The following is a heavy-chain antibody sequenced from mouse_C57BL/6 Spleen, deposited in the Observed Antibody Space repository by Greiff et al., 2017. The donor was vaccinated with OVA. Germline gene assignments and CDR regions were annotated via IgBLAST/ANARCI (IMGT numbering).Heavy chain of an antibody. V-gene: IGHV1-84*01. Sequence: VQLQQSGPELVKPGASVKISCKASGYTFTDYYINWVKQRPGQGLEWIGRIYPGSGNTKYNEKFKGKATLTVDTSSSTAYMQLSSLTSEDSAVYVCARGDYGNYGYFDGWGTGTTVTVSS. CDR2: IYPGSGNT. D-gene: IGHD2-1*01. CDR3: ARGDYGNYGYFDG. CDR1: GYTFTDYY. J-gene: IGHJ1*03.